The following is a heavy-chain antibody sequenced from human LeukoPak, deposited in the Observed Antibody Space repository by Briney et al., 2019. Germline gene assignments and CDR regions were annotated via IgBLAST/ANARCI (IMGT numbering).Heavy chain of an antibody. D-gene: IGHD6-19*01. CDR1: GFTFSSYW. Sequence: GGSLRLSCAASGFTFSSYWMHWVRPAPGKGLVWVSRINSDGSSTSYADSVEGRFTISRDNAKNTLYLQMNSLRAEDTAVYYCARALAVAGTGGFDPWGQGTLVTVSS. V-gene: IGHV3-74*01. CDR3: ARALAVAGTGGFDP. J-gene: IGHJ5*02. CDR2: INSDGSST.